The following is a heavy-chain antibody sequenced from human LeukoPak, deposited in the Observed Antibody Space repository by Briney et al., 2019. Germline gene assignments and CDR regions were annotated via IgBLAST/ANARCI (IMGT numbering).Heavy chain of an antibody. Sequence: PSETLSLTCTVSGDSIGSFYWSWIRQPPGKGLEWIGNIYYSGNTNYNPSLKSRVTISVDTSKNQFSLKLTSVTAADTAIYYCARPARYCSGGSCWDSWGQGTRVTVSS. CDR1: GDSIGSFY. J-gene: IGHJ4*02. CDR3: ARPARYCSGGSCWDS. D-gene: IGHD2-15*01. CDR2: IYYSGNT. V-gene: IGHV4-59*01.